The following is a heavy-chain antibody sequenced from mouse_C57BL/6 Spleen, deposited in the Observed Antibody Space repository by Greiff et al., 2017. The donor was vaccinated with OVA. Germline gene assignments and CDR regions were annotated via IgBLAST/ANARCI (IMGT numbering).Heavy chain of an antibody. D-gene: IGHD2-5*01. Sequence: QVQLQQPGAELVKPGASVKLSCKASGYTFTSYWMQWVKQRPGQGLEWIGEIDPSDSYTNYNQKFKGKATLTVDTSSSTAYMQLSSLTSEDSAVYYCARSYYSKKYYFDYWGQGTTLTVSS. CDR3: ARSYYSKKYYFDY. J-gene: IGHJ2*01. CDR2: IDPSDSYT. V-gene: IGHV1-50*01. CDR1: GYTFTSYW.